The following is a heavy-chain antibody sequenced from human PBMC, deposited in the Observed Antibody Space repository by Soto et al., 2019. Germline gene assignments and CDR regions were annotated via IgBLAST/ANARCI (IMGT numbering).Heavy chain of an antibody. CDR3: ARGLIGYYYASGIPTPNFDY. D-gene: IGHD3-10*01. J-gene: IGHJ4*02. CDR2: ISDTGSSI. Sequence: GGSLRLSCVPSGFSFFTYSMNWVRQAPGKGLEWVSSISDTGSSIYYADSLKGRFTISRDNAKNSLYLQINSLRAEDTAVYYCARGLIGYYYASGIPTPNFDYWGQGTLVTVSS. CDR1: GFSFFTYS. V-gene: IGHV3-21*01.